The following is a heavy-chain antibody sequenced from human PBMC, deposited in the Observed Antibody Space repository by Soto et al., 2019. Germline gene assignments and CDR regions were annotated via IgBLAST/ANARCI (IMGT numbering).Heavy chain of an antibody. CDR3: ARAVGRVIVVVPAATHFDY. J-gene: IGHJ4*02. Sequence: GGSLRLSCAASGFTFSSYAMSWVRQAPGKGLEWVSAISGSGGSTYYADPVKGPFTIPRDNSKNTLYLQMNSLRAEDTAVDYSARAVGRVIVVVPAATHFDYWGQGTLVTVSS. CDR1: GFTFSSYA. CDR2: ISGSGGST. V-gene: IGHV3-23*01. D-gene: IGHD2-2*01.